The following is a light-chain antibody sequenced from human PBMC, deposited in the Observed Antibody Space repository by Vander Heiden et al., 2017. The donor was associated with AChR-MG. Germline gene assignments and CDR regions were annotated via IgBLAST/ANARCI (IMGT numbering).Light chain of an antibody. CDR2: EDN. V-gene: IGLV6-57*04. J-gene: IGLJ2*01. Sequence: NFMLTHPPSVSESPGKTVTIPCTRSSGRLASNYVQWYQQRPGSAPTTVIDEDNQRPSGVPDRFSGSIDSSSNSASLTISGLKTEDEADDYCQSYDSSNVVVGGGTKLTGL. CDR1: SGRLASNY. CDR3: QSYDSSNVV.